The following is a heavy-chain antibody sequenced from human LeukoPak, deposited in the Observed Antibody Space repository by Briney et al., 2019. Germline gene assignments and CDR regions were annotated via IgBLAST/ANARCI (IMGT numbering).Heavy chain of an antibody. CDR1: GGSFSGYY. J-gene: IGHJ4*02. CDR3: ARAGYSSGWYADY. Sequence: SETLSLTCAVYGGSFSGYYWSWIRQPPGKGLEWIGEINHSGSTNYNPSLKSRVTISVGTSKNQFSLKLSSVTAADTAVYYCARAGYSSGWYADYWGQGTLDTVSS. D-gene: IGHD6-19*01. CDR2: INHSGST. V-gene: IGHV4-34*01.